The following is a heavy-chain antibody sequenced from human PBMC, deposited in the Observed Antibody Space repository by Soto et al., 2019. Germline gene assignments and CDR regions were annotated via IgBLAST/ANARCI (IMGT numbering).Heavy chain of an antibody. V-gene: IGHV1-18*01. CDR3: ARDLGYCRSGTCYREWFDP. D-gene: IGHD2-15*01. J-gene: IGHJ5*02. CDR2: VSGDNGHT. Sequence: QVQLVQSGAEVKKPGASVKVSCKASGYTFTTHGISWVRQAPGQGLEWMGWVSGDNGHTNYAQSLQGRVTMTTDTSTNTAYMELRSLRSADTAVYYCARDLGYCRSGTCYREWFDPWGQGTLVTVSS. CDR1: GYTFTTHG.